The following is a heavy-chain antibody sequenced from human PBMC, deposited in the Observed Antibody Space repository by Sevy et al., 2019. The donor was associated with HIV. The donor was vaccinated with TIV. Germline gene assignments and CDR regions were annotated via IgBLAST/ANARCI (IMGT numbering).Heavy chain of an antibody. Sequence: SETLSLTCAVYGGSFSGYYWSWIRRPPGKGLEWIGEINHSGSTNYNPSLKSRVTISVDTSKNQFSLKLSSVTAADTAVYYCARATKVRGYSYGYWDYWGQGTLVTVSS. J-gene: IGHJ4*02. CDR2: INHSGST. D-gene: IGHD5-18*01. CDR3: ARATKVRGYSYGYWDY. CDR1: GGSFSGYY. V-gene: IGHV4-34*01.